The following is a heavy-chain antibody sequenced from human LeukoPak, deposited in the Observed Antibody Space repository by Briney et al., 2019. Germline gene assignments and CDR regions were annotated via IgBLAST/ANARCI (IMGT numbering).Heavy chain of an antibody. CDR2: IYYSGST. Sequence: SETLCLTCTASGGSISSSSYYWGWIGQPPGKGLEWIGSIYYSGSTYYNPSLKSRVTISVDTSKNQFSLKLSSVTAADTAVYYCARLTGIAVAQKWGQGTLVTVSS. CDR3: ARLTGIAVAQK. CDR1: GGSISSSSYY. J-gene: IGHJ4*02. V-gene: IGHV4-39*01. D-gene: IGHD6-19*01.